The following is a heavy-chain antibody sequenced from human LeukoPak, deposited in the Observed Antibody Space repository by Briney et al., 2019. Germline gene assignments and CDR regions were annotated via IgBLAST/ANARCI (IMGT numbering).Heavy chain of an antibody. CDR1: GFTFSTYA. CDR2: ISYDGSKE. V-gene: IGHV3-30*04. D-gene: IGHD1-14*01. Sequence: GGSLRLSCAASGFTFSTYAMHWVRQAPGKGLEWVAVISYDGSKEYYADSVKGRFTISRDNSKNTLNLQMNSLRAEDTAVYYCARGQPDAFDIWGQGTMVTVSS. J-gene: IGHJ3*02. CDR3: ARGQPDAFDI.